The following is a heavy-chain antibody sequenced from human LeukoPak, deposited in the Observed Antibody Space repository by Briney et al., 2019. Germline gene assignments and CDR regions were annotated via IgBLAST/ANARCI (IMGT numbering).Heavy chain of an antibody. D-gene: IGHD1-26*01. CDR2: INHSGST. V-gene: IGHV4-34*01. CDR3: ARCRGELHLFYYYYYMDV. CDR1: GGSFSGYY. J-gene: IGHJ6*03. Sequence: PSETLSLTCAVYGGSFSGYYWSWIRQPPGKGLEWIGEINHSGSTNYNPSLKSRVTISVDTSKNQFSLKLSSVTAADTAVYYCARCRGELHLFYYYYYMDVWGKGTTVTVSS.